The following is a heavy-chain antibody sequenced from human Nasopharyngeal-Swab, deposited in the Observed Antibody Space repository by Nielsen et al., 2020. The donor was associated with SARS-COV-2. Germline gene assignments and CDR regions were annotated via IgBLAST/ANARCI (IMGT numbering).Heavy chain of an antibody. CDR2: IYHSGRT. V-gene: IGHV4-38-2*02. J-gene: IGHJ5*02. CDR3: ARDQGIAVPIGWFDP. Sequence: WIRQPPGKGLEWIGSIYHSGRTNYNPSLKSRVSISVDTSKNQVSLKLNSVTAADSAVYYCARDQGIAVPIGWFDPWGQRTLVTVSS. D-gene: IGHD6-19*01.